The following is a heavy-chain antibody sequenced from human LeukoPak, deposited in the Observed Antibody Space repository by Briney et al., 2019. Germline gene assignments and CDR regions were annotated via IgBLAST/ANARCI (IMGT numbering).Heavy chain of an antibody. CDR2: ISSSGSTI. CDR1: GFTFSDYY. D-gene: IGHD3-22*01. J-gene: IGHJ3*02. CDR3: AKAFNRYYYDSSGYDAFGI. Sequence: GGSLRLSCAASGFTFSDYYMSWVRQAPGKGLEWVSYISSSGSTIYYADSVKGRFTISRDNAKNSLYLQMNSLRAEDTALYYCAKAFNRYYYDSSGYDAFGIWGQGTMVTVSS. V-gene: IGHV3-11*01.